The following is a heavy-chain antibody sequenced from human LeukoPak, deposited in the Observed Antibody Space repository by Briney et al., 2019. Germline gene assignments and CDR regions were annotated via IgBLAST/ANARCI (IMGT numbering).Heavy chain of an antibody. CDR2: IRYDGSNK. CDR3: ARETMIQSFDY. Sequence: GGSLRLSCAASGFTFSHYGMHWVRQAPGKGLEWVAIIRYDGSNKFYADSMKGRVTISRDNSKNTLYLQMNSLRAEDTAVYYCARETMIQSFDYWGQGTLVTVSS. J-gene: IGHJ4*02. CDR1: GFTFSHYG. D-gene: IGHD3-22*01. V-gene: IGHV3-30*02.